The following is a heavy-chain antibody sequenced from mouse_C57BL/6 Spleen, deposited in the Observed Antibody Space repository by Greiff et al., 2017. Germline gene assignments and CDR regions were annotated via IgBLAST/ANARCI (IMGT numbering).Heavy chain of an antibody. D-gene: IGHD1-1*01. Sequence: EVQVVESGGGLVQPGGSMKLSCVASGFTFSNYWMNWVRQSPEKGLEWVAQIRLKSDNYATHYAESVKGRFTISRDDSKSSVYLQMNNLRAEDTGIYYCTGGLDYGYYFDYWGQGTTLTVSS. CDR1: GFTFSNYW. J-gene: IGHJ2*01. CDR2: IRLKSDNYAT. V-gene: IGHV6-3*01. CDR3: TGGLDYGYYFDY.